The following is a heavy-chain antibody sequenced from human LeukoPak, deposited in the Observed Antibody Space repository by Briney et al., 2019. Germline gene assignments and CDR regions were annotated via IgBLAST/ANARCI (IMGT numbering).Heavy chain of an antibody. CDR2: IYTSGST. V-gene: IGHV4-4*07. J-gene: IGHJ6*03. CDR3: ARDTRTPLRYCSSTSCYSGYYYMDV. D-gene: IGHD2-2*02. CDR1: GGSLSSYY. Sequence: PSETLSLTRTVSGGSLSSYYWSWIRQPAGRGLEWIGRIYTSGSTNYNPSLKSRVTMSVDTSKNHFSLKLSSVTAADTAVYYCARDTRTPLRYCSSTSCYSGYYYMDVWGKGTTVTVSS.